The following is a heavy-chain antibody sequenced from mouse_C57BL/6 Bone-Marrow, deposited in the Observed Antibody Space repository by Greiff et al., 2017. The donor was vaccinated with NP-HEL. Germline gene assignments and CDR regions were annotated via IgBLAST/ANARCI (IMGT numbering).Heavy chain of an antibody. CDR1: GFTFSNYW. J-gene: IGHJ1*03. D-gene: IGHD1-1*01. Sequence: EVKVEESGGGLVQPGGSMKLSCVASGFTFSNYWMNWVRQSPEKGLEWVAQIRLKSDNYATHYAESVKGRFTISRDDSKSSCYLQMNNLRAEDTGIYYCTDYYGSSYVDWYFDVGGTGTTVTVSS. CDR3: TDYYGSSYVDWYFDV. V-gene: IGHV6-3*01. CDR2: IRLKSDNYAT.